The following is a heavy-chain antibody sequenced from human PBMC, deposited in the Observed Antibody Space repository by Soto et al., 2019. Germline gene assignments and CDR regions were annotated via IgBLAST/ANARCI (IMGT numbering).Heavy chain of an antibody. Sequence: PSETLSLTCTVSGGSISSGGYYWSWIRQHPGKGLEWIGYIYYSGSTYYTPSLKSRVTISVDRSKNQFSLKLSSVTAADTAVYYCARGPLYYQDGLNSREHIVDPWGQGTLVTVSS. J-gene: IGHJ5*02. CDR3: ARGPLYYQDGLNSREHIVDP. D-gene: IGHD3-10*01. CDR1: GGSISSGGYY. V-gene: IGHV4-31*03. CDR2: IYYSGST.